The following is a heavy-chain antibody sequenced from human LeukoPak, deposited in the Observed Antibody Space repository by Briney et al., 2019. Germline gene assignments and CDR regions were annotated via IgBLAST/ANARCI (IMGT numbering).Heavy chain of an antibody. CDR3: AFNGDGYNYRAFDI. D-gene: IGHD5-24*01. J-gene: IGHJ3*02. V-gene: IGHV3-21*06. CDR1: GFSFSDYS. CDR2: INSRSNDI. Sequence: PGGSLRLSCVASGFSFSDYSMNWVRQAPGKGLEWVSSINSRSNDIYYADSVKGRFTISRDNAKNSLYLQMNSLRAEDTAVYYCAFNGDGYNYRAFDIWGQGTMVTVSS.